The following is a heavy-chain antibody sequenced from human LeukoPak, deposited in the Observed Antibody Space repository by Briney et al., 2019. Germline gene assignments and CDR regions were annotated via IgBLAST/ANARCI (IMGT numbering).Heavy chain of an antibody. J-gene: IGHJ4*02. Sequence: PGRSLRLSCAASGFIFSNDAMHWVRQAPGKGLEWVAVISSDGSHQFYADSVKARFTISRDDSKKTLYLQMNSLRTEDTAVYYCARDPTDGSSPIDYWGQGTLVTVSS. CDR2: ISSDGSHQ. CDR1: GFIFSNDA. CDR3: ARDPTDGSSPIDY. V-gene: IGHV3-30*19. D-gene: IGHD3-22*01.